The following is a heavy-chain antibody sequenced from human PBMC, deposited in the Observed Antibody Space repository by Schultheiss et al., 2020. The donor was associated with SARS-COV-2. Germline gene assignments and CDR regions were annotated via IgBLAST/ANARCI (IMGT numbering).Heavy chain of an antibody. CDR3: ARVVAQGLVYYYYYMDV. Sequence: GGSLRLSCSASGFTVSSNYMSWVRQAPGKGLEWVSVIYSGGSTYYADSVKGRFTISRHNSKNTLYLQMNSLRAEDTAVYYCARVVAQGLVYYYYYMDVWGTGTTVTVSS. V-gene: IGHV3-53*04. D-gene: IGHD6-19*01. CDR1: GFTVSSNY. J-gene: IGHJ6*03. CDR2: IYSGGST.